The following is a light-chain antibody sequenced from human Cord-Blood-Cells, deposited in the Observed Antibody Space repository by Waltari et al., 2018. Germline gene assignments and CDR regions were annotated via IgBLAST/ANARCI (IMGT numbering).Light chain of an antibody. CDR3: CSYAGSSTLV. CDR1: SSDGGSYHI. V-gene: IGLV2-23*01. CDR2: EGS. J-gene: IGLJ2*01. Sequence: QSALTPPASVSGSPGQSITIPCTGTSSDGGSYHIVSWYQQHPGNAPKLMIYEGSKRPSGVSNRFSGSKSGNTASLTISGLQAEDEADYYCCSYAGSSTLVFGGGTKLTVL.